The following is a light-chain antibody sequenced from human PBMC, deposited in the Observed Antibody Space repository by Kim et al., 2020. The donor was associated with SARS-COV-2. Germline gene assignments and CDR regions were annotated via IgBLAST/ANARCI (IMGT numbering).Light chain of an antibody. CDR1: SGRIASNF. Sequence: ESPGKTVTISCTRGSGRIASNFVQWYQQRPGSAPTSVIYEDNQRPSWVPDRFSGSIDDSSNSASLTISGLKTEDEADYYCQSGRLFGGGTQLTVL. CDR2: EDN. V-gene: IGLV6-57*03. CDR3: QSGRL. J-gene: IGLJ2*01.